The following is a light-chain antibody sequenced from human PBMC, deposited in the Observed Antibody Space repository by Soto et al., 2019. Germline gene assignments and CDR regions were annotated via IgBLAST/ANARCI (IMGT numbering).Light chain of an antibody. Sequence: DIQMTQSPSTLSASVGDRVTITCRASQSISTWLAWYQQKPGKAPKFLIQKASTLESGVPSRFSGSGSGTEFTLTISSLQPDDFAVYYCQQRSNWPPEVTFGPGTKVDIK. V-gene: IGKV1-5*03. CDR1: QSISTW. J-gene: IGKJ3*01. CDR3: QQRSNWPPEVT. CDR2: KAS.